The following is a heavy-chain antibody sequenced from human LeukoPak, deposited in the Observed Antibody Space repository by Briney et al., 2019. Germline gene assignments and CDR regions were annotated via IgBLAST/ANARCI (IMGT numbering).Heavy chain of an antibody. CDR3: ATNSGARDSGN. D-gene: IGHD5-24*01. V-gene: IGHV1-46*01. CDR2: IDRSGVST. Sequence: ASVKVSCKASGNAFSNYFIHWVRQAPGQGPEWMGVIDRSGVSTSYAQKFQGRISVSSDMSTSTVYMELSSLTSEGTAVYFCATNSGARDSGNWGQGTLVTVSS. CDR1: GNAFSNYF. J-gene: IGHJ4*02.